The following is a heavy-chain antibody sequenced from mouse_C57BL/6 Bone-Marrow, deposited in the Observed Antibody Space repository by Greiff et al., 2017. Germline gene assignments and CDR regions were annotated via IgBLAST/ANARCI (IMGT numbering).Heavy chain of an antibody. Sequence: EVQLKQSGPELVKPGASVKIPCKASGYTFTDYNMDWVKQSHGTSLEWIGDINPTNGGTIYNQKFKGKATLTVDKSSSKAYMELRSLTSEDTAVYYCARRAFYYGNSWCAYWGQGTLVIVSA. V-gene: IGHV1-18*01. CDR2: INPTNGGT. J-gene: IGHJ3*01. CDR1: GYTFTDYN. CDR3: ARRAFYYGNSWCAY. D-gene: IGHD2-1*01.